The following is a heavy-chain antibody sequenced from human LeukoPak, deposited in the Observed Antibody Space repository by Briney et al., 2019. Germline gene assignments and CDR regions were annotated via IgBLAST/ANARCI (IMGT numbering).Heavy chain of an antibody. CDR2: ISGSGGST. J-gene: IGHJ5*02. CDR1: GFTFSSYA. Sequence: PGGSLRLSCAAAGFTFSSYAMSWVRQAPGRGLEWVSAISGSGGSTDYADSVKGRFTISRDNSKNTLYLQMNSLRAEDTAVYYCAKNPTGVYVGWLDPWGQGTLVTVSS. V-gene: IGHV3-23*01. CDR3: AKNPTGVYVGWLDP. D-gene: IGHD5/OR15-5a*01.